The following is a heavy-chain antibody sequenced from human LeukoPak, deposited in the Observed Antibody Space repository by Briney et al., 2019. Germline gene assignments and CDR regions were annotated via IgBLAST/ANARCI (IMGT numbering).Heavy chain of an antibody. CDR2: INPNSGGT. J-gene: IGHJ4*02. CDR1: GYTFTGYY. Sequence: ASVKVSCKASGYTFTGYYMHWVRQAPGQGLEWMGWINPNSGGTNYAQKFQGRVTMTRDTSISTAYMELSRLRSDDTAVYYCARGAGAAMVTPDYWGRGTLVTVSS. V-gene: IGHV1-2*02. D-gene: IGHD5-18*01. CDR3: ARGAGAAMVTPDY.